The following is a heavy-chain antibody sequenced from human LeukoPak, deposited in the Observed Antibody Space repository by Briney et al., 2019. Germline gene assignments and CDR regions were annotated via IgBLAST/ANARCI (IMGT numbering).Heavy chain of an antibody. V-gene: IGHV3-30*03. J-gene: IGHJ4*02. CDR2: ISYDGNNK. CDR1: GFTFSTSG. CDR3: ARVHRYASSWDSLDY. Sequence: PGGSLRLSCAASGFTFSTSGMHWVRQPPGKGLEWMAVISYDGNNKDYADSVKGRFTISRDNAKNSLYLQMNSLRAEDTAFYHCARVHRYASSWDSLDYWGQGTLVTVSS. D-gene: IGHD2-2*01.